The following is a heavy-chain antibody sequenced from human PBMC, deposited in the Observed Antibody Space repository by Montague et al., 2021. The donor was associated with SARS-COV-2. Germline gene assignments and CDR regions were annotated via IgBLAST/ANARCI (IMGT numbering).Heavy chain of an antibody. J-gene: IGHJ5*01. Sequence: YLSLSCAASGFAFSSSWMSWVRQSPGKGLEWVAIMKYDGSEKYYVDSVKGRFTISRDNARRSVFLQMNSLRAEDTAVYFCARDPNSSGGNMGSSWGRGTLVSVSS. V-gene: IGHV3-7*01. D-gene: IGHD6-19*01. CDR3: ARDPNSSGGNMGSS. CDR2: MKYDGSEK. CDR1: GFAFSSSW.